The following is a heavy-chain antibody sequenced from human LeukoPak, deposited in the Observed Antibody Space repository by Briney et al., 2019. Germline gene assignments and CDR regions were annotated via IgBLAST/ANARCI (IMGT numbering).Heavy chain of an antibody. CDR2: ISSSGHTI. J-gene: IGHJ5*01. Sequence: PGGSLRLSCAASGFTFSDSYMSWIRQAPGEGLDWLACISSSGHTICYAESVRGRFTISRDNAKNSLYLQLNSLRPEDTAVYYCAQTGRNNYFDSWGQGTLVTVSS. V-gene: IGHV3-11*01. CDR3: AQTGRNNYFDS. CDR1: GFTFSDSY.